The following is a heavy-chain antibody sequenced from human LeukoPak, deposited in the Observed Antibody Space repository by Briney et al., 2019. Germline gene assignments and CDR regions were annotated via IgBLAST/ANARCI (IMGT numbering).Heavy chain of an antibody. CDR2: IRSDGSNK. Sequence: GGSLRLSCAASGFTLSRNGMHWVRQAPGKGLEWVAFIRSDGSNKYYADSVKGRFTISRDNSKNTLYLQMNSLRAEDTAVYYCAKSRWELLFYYFDYWGQGTLVTVSS. V-gene: IGHV3-30*02. CDR1: GFTLSRNG. CDR3: AKSRWELLFYYFDY. J-gene: IGHJ4*02. D-gene: IGHD1-26*01.